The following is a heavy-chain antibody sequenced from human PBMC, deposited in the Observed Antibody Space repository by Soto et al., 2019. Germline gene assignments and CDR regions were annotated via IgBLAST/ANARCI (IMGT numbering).Heavy chain of an antibody. J-gene: IGHJ3*02. CDR1: GFTFSDYY. Sequence: GGSLRLSCAASGFTFSDYYMTWIRQAPGKGLEWVSFISGRISTIQYADSVKGRFTISRDNAKNSLYLQMDSLRVEDTAVYYWAIDGGLLQYGYDIWGQGTMVTVSS. D-gene: IGHD1-26*01. CDR2: ISGRISTI. CDR3: AIDGGLLQYGYDI. V-gene: IGHV3-11*01.